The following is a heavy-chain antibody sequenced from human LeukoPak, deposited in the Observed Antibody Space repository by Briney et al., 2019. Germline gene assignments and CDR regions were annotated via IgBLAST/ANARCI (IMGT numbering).Heavy chain of an antibody. D-gene: IGHD3-9*01. J-gene: IGHJ4*02. CDR2: IYPGDSDT. V-gene: IGHV5-51*01. Sequence: SLKVSCKGSGYSFTSYWIGWVRQMPGKCLEWMGIIYPGDSDTRYSPSFQGQVTISADKSISTAYLQWSSLKASDTAMYYCARQVYDILTGYPDYFDYWGQGTLVTVSS. CDR1: GYSFTSYW. CDR3: ARQVYDILTGYPDYFDY.